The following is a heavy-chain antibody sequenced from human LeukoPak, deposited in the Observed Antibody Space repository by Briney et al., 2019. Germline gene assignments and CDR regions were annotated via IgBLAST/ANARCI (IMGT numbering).Heavy chain of an antibody. CDR2: ISSTSSYK. V-gene: IGHV3-21*01. CDR1: GFTFNSYT. D-gene: IGHD6-19*01. CDR3: ARAGSGWYPFDY. J-gene: IGHJ4*02. Sequence: GGSLRLSCAASGFTFNSYTLNWVRQAPGKGLEWVSSISSTSSYKYYADSVKGRFTISRDNAKKSMYLQMDSLRAEDTAVYYCARAGSGWYPFDYWGQGTLVTVSS.